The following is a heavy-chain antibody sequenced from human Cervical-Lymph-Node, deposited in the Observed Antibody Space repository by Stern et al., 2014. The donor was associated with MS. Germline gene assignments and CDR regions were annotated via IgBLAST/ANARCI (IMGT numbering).Heavy chain of an antibody. CDR1: GGNFSVLA. J-gene: IGHJ4*02. Sequence: VQLVESGAEVKKPESSVRVSCQASGGNFSVLAISWVRQAPGQGLEWMGVIIPILESATYAQKFKGRVTITADRSTSRVHMEMTSLRSEDTAVFYCALLRYTSGPEFWGQGTPVTVSS. CDR3: ALLRYTSGPEF. D-gene: IGHD5-18*01. V-gene: IGHV1-69*06. CDR2: IIPILESA.